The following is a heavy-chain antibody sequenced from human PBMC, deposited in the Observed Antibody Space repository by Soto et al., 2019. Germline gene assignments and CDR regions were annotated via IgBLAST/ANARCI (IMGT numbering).Heavy chain of an antibody. D-gene: IGHD6-13*01. Sequence: RASVKVSCKASGGTLSSYAISWVRQAPGQGLEWMGGIIPIFGTANYAQKFQGRVTITADESTSTAYMELSSLRSEDTAVYYCARTGVSSSRWYGGDYYYYYGMDVWGQGTTVTSP. CDR1: GGTLSSYA. CDR2: IIPIFGTA. CDR3: ARTGVSSSRWYGGDYYYYYGMDV. J-gene: IGHJ6*02. V-gene: IGHV1-69*13.